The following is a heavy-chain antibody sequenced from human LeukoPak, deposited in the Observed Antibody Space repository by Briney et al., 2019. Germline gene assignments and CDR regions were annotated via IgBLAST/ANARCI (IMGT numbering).Heavy chain of an antibody. CDR1: GLTFSSYS. V-gene: IGHV3-21*01. Sequence: GGSLRLSCAASGLTFSSYSMNWVRLAPGKGLEWVSSISSSSRCMYYADSVKGRFTISRDNAKNSLYLQMNSLRAEDTAVYYCAKEGAASAFDIWGQGSMVTVSS. CDR3: AKEGAASAFDI. D-gene: IGHD1-26*01. J-gene: IGHJ3*02. CDR2: ISSSSRCM.